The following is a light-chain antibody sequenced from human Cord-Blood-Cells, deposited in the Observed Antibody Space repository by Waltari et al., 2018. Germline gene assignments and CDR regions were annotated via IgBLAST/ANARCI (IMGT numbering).Light chain of an antibody. CDR1: QGISSY. V-gene: IGKV1-9*01. CDR2: AAS. CDR3: QQLNSYRRT. Sequence: DIQLTQSPSFLSASVGDRVTITCRASQGISSYLAWYQQKPGKAPKLLIYAASTLQSGVPSSFSGSGSGTEFTLTSSSLQPEDFATYYCQQLNSYRRTFGAGTKVEIK. J-gene: IGKJ4*01.